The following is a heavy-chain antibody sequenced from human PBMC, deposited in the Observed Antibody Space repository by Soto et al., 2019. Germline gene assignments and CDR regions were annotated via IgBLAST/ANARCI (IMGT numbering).Heavy chain of an antibody. Sequence: GRPLRLSCVGSGVTFSAYGMHWVRQAPGKGLEWVAVMSFDGSKKYYAESVKGRFTISRDNSKNTLYLQMNSLRTEDTAVYYCAKKSDYSDSSSPRANEGMAVWGQGTTVTVSS. V-gene: IGHV3-30*18. CDR1: GVTFSAYG. J-gene: IGHJ6*02. CDR3: AKKSDYSDSSSPRANEGMAV. D-gene: IGHD3-22*01. CDR2: MSFDGSKK.